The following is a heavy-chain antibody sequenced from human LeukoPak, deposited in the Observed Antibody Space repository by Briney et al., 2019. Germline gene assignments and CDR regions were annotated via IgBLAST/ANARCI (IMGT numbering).Heavy chain of an antibody. CDR2: FDPEDGET. D-gene: IGHD3-3*01. V-gene: IGHV1-24*01. CDR1: GYTLTELS. J-gene: IGHJ4*02. CDR3: ATEGSTIFGVVNRKGIDY. Sequence: ASVKVSCKVSGYTLTELSMHWVRQAPGKGLEWMGGFDPEDGETIYAQKFQGRVTMTEDTSTDTAYMELSSLRSEDTAVYYCATEGSTIFGVVNRKGIDYWGQGPVVTVSS.